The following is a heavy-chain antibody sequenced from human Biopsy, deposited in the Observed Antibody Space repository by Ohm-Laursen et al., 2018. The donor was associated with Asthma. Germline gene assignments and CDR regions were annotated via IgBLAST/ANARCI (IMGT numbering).Heavy chain of an antibody. V-gene: IGHV1-69*05. CDR2: IIPIFGTA. CDR1: GGTFSSYS. J-gene: IGHJ6*02. CDR3: AREATSGEVPFGYFYALDV. D-gene: IGHD2-2*01. Sequence: ASVKVSCKASGGTFSSYSVSWVRQAPGQGLEWMGGIIPIFGTANYAQKFQGRLTMTRDTSTRTVYMELSSLRSEDTAVYYCAREATSGEVPFGYFYALDVWGQGTTVTVSS.